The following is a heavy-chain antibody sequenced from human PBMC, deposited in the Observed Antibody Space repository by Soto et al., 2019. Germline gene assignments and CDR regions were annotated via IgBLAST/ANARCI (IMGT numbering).Heavy chain of an antibody. Sequence: SETLSLTCTVSGGSISSYYWSWIRQPPGKGLEWIGYIYYSGSTNYNPSLKSRVTISVDTSKNQFSLKLSSVTAADTAVYYCARGPHYDFWSGSPGVFDIWGQGSMVTVSS. V-gene: IGHV4-59*01. CDR2: IYYSGST. CDR1: GGSISSYY. J-gene: IGHJ3*02. D-gene: IGHD3-3*01. CDR3: ARGPHYDFWSGSPGVFDI.